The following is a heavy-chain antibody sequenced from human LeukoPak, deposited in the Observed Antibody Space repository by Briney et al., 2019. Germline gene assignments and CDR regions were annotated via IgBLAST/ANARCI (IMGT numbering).Heavy chain of an antibody. CDR2: ISYDGSKN. CDR1: GFTFSSHA. V-gene: IGHV3-30*04. CDR3: ARDSSGDYAVDY. D-gene: IGHD4-17*01. Sequence: GGSLRLSCAASGFTFSSHAIHWVRQAPGKGLEWVAFISYDGSKNYYADSVKGRFTISRDNSRNTLYLQMNSLRAEVTAVYYCARDSSGDYAVDYWGQGTLVTVSS. J-gene: IGHJ4*02.